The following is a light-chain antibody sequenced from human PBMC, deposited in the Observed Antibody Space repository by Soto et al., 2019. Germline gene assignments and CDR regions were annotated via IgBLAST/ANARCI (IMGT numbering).Light chain of an antibody. CDR1: QGINNY. CDR3: QKHNCAPPVT. V-gene: IGKV1-27*01. Sequence: DIQMTQSPSSLSPSVGDRVTITCRASQGINNYLACYQQKPGKAPKLLIYAASTLQSGVSSRFSGSGYGTDFTLTISSLQPEDVATYYCQKHNCAPPVTFGPGTKL. CDR2: AAS. J-gene: IGKJ3*01.